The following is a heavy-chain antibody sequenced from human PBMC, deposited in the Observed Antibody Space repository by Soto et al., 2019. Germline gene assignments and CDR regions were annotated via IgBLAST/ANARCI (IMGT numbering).Heavy chain of an antibody. CDR1: GGSISSSSYY. CDR3: ARTYSSALTHFDY. V-gene: IGHV4-39*01. CDR2: IYYSGST. D-gene: IGHD6-19*01. Sequence: SETLSLTCTVSGGSISSSSYYWGWIRQPPGKGLEWIGSIYYSGSTYYNPSLKSRVTISVDTSKNQFSLKLSSVTAADTAVYYCARTYSSALTHFDYWGQGTLVTVS. J-gene: IGHJ4*02.